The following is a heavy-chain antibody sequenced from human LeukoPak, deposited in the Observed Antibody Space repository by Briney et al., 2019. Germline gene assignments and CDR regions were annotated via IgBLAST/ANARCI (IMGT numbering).Heavy chain of an antibody. Sequence: SETLSLTCTVSGGSISSVGYYWTWIRQHPGKGLEWIGYIYYSGSTYYNPSLKNRVTISVDTSKNQFSLKLSSVTAADTAVYYCARQAPGYSYGYVYWGQGTLVTVSS. V-gene: IGHV4-31*03. D-gene: IGHD5-18*01. CDR3: ARQAPGYSYGYVY. CDR1: GGSISSVGYY. J-gene: IGHJ4*02. CDR2: IYYSGST.